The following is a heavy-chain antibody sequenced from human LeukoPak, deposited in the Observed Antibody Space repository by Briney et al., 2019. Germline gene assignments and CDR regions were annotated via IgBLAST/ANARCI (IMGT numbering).Heavy chain of an antibody. Sequence: ASVKVSCKASGYTFTSYYMHWVRQAPGQGLEWMGIINPSGGSTSYAQKFQGRVTMTRDMSTSTVYMELSSLRSEDTAVYYCARSSVGKFGDPRHMDVWGKGTTVTISS. CDR3: ARSSVGKFGDPRHMDV. CDR2: INPSGGST. CDR1: GYTFTSYY. J-gene: IGHJ6*03. D-gene: IGHD3-10*01. V-gene: IGHV1-46*01.